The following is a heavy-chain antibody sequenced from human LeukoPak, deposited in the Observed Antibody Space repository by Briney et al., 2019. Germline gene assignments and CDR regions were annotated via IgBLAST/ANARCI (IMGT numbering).Heavy chain of an antibody. V-gene: IGHV4-39*07. CDR3: ARAPMRYYDFWSGYYPNWFDP. CDR1: GGSISSSSYY. Sequence: SETLSLTCTVSGGSISSSSYYWGWIRQPPGKGLEWIGSIYYSGSTYYNPSLKSRVTISVDTSKNQFSLKLSSVTAADTAVYYCARAPMRYYDFWSGYYPNWFDPWGQGTLVTVSS. CDR2: IYYSGST. D-gene: IGHD3-3*01. J-gene: IGHJ5*02.